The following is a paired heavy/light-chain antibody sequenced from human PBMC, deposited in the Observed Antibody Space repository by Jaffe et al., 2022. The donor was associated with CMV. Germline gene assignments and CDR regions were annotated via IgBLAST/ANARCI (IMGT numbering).Heavy chain of an antibody. D-gene: IGHD5-12*01. J-gene: IGHJ2*01. Sequence: QVQLQQWGAGLLKPSETLSLTCAVYGGSFSGYHWSWIRQPPGKGLEWIGEIDHKGNTNYNSSLKSRVTISLDTSNNQFSLNVTSVTAADTAVYYCARGVRGGYDFWYFDLWGRGTLVTVSS. CDR2: IDHKGNT. CDR1: GGSFSGYH. CDR3: ARGVRGGYDFWYFDL. V-gene: IGHV4-34*01.
Light chain of an antibody. CDR1: QGISSY. Sequence: IQLTQSPSSLSASVGDRVTITCRASQGISSYLAWYQQKPGKAPKLLIYAASTLQSGVPSRFSGSGSGTDFTLTITSLQPEDFATYYCQQLNSYPRTFGGGTKVEIK. CDR3: QQLNSYPRT. CDR2: AAS. J-gene: IGKJ4*01. V-gene: IGKV1-9*01.